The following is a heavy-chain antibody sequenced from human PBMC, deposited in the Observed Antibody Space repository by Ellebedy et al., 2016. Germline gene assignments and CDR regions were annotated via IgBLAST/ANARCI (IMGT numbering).Heavy chain of an antibody. CDR1: GYSISSSYY. CDR3: ARGPKVGATFGY. Sequence: SETLSLXCTVSGYSISSSYYWGWIRQPPGKGLEWIGSIYYSGSTYYNPSLKSRVTISVDTSKNQFSLKLSSVTAADTAVYYCARGPKVGATFGYWGQGTLVTVSS. D-gene: IGHD1-26*01. CDR2: IYYSGST. J-gene: IGHJ4*02. V-gene: IGHV4-38-2*02.